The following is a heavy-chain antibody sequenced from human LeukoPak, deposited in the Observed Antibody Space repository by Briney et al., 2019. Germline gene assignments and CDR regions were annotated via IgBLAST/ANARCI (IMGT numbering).Heavy chain of an antibody. CDR1: GGSISSGDYY. J-gene: IGHJ4*02. Sequence: SQTLSPTCTLSGGSISSGDYYWSWIRQPPGKSLEWIGYIYYSGSTYYNPSLKSRVTISVDTSKNQFSLKLSSVTAADTAVYYCARTSGHDFWSGYYMSDYWGQGTLVTVSS. V-gene: IGHV4-30-4*08. CDR3: ARTSGHDFWSGYYMSDY. CDR2: IYYSGST. D-gene: IGHD3-3*01.